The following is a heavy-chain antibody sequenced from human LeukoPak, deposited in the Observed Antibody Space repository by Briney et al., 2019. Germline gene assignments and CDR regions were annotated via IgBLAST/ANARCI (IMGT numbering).Heavy chain of an antibody. J-gene: IGHJ4*02. Sequence: GGSLRLSCVASGFTFSTSRMNWVRQAPGKGLEWVSSISSGSNYIYNADSVKGRFTISRDNAKNSLYLQMNSLRAEDTAVYYCARDSAEYDFDYWGRGTLVTVSS. V-gene: IGHV3-21*01. CDR3: ARDSAEYDFDY. CDR1: GFTFSTSR. CDR2: ISSGSNYI. D-gene: IGHD3-3*01.